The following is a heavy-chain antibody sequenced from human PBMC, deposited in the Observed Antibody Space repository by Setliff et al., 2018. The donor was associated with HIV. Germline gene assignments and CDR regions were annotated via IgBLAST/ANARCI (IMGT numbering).Heavy chain of an antibody. CDR1: RFTFSNYA. D-gene: IGHD6-6*01. CDR2: ISGSGGST. CDR3: ASGYSSSSPRRDY. V-gene: IGHV3-23*01. J-gene: IGHJ4*02. Sequence: PGGSLRLSCAASRFTFSNYAMTWVRQAPGKGLEWVSVISGSGGSTYYADSVKGRFTISRDNSKNTLNLQMNSLRAEDTAVYYCASGYSSSSPRRDYWGQGTLVTVSS.